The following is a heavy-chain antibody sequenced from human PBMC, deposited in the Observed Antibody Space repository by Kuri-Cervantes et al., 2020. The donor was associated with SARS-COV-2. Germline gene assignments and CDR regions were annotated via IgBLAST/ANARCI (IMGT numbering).Heavy chain of an antibody. Sequence: GGSLRLSCAASGFTFSSYWMSWVRQAPGKGLEWVANIKQDGSEKYYVDSVKGRFTISRDNAKNSLYLQMNSLRAEDTAVYYCARDNWNYGDAFDIWGQGTMVTVSS. CDR3: ARDNWNYGDAFDI. J-gene: IGHJ3*02. CDR2: IKQDGSEK. V-gene: IGHV3-7*01. D-gene: IGHD1-7*01. CDR1: GFTFSSYW.